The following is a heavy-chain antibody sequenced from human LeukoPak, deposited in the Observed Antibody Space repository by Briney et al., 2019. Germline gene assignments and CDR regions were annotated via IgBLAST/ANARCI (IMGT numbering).Heavy chain of an antibody. V-gene: IGHV3-23*01. D-gene: IGHD6-13*01. CDR3: AREPTYSSSWYTTCDF. Sequence: GGTLRLSCAASGFTFSSYGMSWVRQAPGKGLEWVSAVTSSGDRTYYADSVKGRFTISRDNAKNSLYLQMNSLRAEDTAVYYCAREPTYSSSWYTTCDFWGQGTLVTVSS. CDR2: VTSSGDRT. J-gene: IGHJ4*02. CDR1: GFTFSSYG.